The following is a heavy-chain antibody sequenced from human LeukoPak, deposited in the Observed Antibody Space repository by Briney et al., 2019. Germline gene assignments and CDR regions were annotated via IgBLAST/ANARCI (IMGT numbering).Heavy chain of an antibody. CDR2: INHSGST. Sequence: PSETLSLTCAVYGGSFSGYYWSWIRQPPGKGLEWIGEINHSGSTNYNPSLKSRVTISVDTSKNQFSLKMSSVTAADTAVYYCARGVRLVTIFGVGLLDYWGQGTLVTVSS. J-gene: IGHJ4*02. CDR1: GGSFSGYY. D-gene: IGHD3-3*01. V-gene: IGHV4-34*01. CDR3: ARGVRLVTIFGVGLLDY.